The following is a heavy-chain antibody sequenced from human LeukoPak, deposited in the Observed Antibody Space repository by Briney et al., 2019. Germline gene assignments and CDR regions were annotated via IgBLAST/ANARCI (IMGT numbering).Heavy chain of an antibody. D-gene: IGHD3-22*01. CDR3: ARGSPPRRNYDSRGYYSYYFDY. CDR2: ISAYNGNT. V-gene: IGHV1-18*01. CDR1: GYTFSNYG. Sequence: ASVKVSCKASGYTFSNYGISWVRQAPGQGLEWMGWISAYNGNTKYAQKFQGRVTLTTDTSTSTAYMELRSLRSDDTAVYYCARGSPPRRNYDSRGYYSYYFDYWGQGTLVTVSS. J-gene: IGHJ4*02.